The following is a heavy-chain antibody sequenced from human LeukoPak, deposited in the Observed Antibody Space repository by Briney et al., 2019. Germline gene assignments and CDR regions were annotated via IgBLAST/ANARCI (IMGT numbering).Heavy chain of an antibody. D-gene: IGHD3-10*01. V-gene: IGHV3-30-3*01. Sequence: GGSLTLSCAASGFTFSSYAMHWVRQAPGKGLEWVAVISYDGSNKYYADSVKGRFTISRDNSKNTLYLQMNSLRAEDTAVYYCASSMVRGVIFFDYWGQGTLVTVSS. CDR1: GFTFSSYA. CDR3: ASSMVRGVIFFDY. J-gene: IGHJ4*02. CDR2: ISYDGSNK.